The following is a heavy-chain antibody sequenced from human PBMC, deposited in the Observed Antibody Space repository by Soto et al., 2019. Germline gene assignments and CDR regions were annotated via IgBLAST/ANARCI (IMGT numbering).Heavy chain of an antibody. CDR2: IIPIFGTA. J-gene: IGHJ6*02. CDR3: AREYGSGSLNYYYYGMDV. V-gene: IGHV1-69*13. CDR1: GGTFSSYA. Sequence: VASVKVSCKASGGTFSSYAISWVRQAPGQGLEWMGGIIPIFGTANYAQKFQGRVTITADESTSTAYMELSSLRSEDTAVYYCAREYGSGSLNYYYYGMDVWGQGTTVTVSS. D-gene: IGHD3-10*01.